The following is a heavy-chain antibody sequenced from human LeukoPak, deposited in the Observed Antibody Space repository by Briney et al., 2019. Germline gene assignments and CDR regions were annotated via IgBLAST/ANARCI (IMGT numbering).Heavy chain of an antibody. CDR1: GGSISGYY. CDR2: ISYSGST. Sequence: SETLSLTCTVSGGSISGYYWIWIRQPPGKGLEWIGYISYSGSTNYNPSLKSRVTTSVDTSKNQFSLRLSSMTAADTAVYYCARAAVTGTPLSFDYWGQGTLVTVSS. V-gene: IGHV4-59*01. J-gene: IGHJ4*02. CDR3: ARAAVTGTPLSFDY. D-gene: IGHD6-19*01.